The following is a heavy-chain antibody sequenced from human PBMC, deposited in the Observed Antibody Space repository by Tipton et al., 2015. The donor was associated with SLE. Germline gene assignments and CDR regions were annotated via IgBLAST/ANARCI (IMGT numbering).Heavy chain of an antibody. CDR3: ARALRGYSYGLDAFDI. CDR1: GGPVNSGTYY. V-gene: IGHV4-39*07. Sequence: TLSLTCTVSGGPVNSGTYYWSWIRQPPGKGLEWIGSIYHSGSTYYNPSLKSRVTISVDTSKNQFSLKLSSVTAADTAVYYCARALRGYSYGLDAFDIWGQGTMVTVSS. J-gene: IGHJ3*02. CDR2: IYHSGST. D-gene: IGHD5-18*01.